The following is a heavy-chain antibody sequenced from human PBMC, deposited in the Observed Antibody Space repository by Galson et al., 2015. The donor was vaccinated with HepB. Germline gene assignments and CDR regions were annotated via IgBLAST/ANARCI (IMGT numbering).Heavy chain of an antibody. CDR2: IIPIFGTA. CDR1: GGTFSSYA. V-gene: IGHV1-69*13. J-gene: IGHJ4*02. Sequence: SVKVSCKASGGTFSSYAISWVRQAPGQGLEWMGGIIPIFGTANYAQRFQGRVTITAEESTSTAYMELSSLRSEDTAVYYCARDPRGGSVTDGYWGQGALVTVSS. D-gene: IGHD2-21*02. CDR3: ARDPRGGSVTDGY.